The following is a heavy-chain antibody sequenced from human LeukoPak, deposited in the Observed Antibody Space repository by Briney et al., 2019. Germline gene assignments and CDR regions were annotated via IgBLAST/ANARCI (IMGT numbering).Heavy chain of an antibody. V-gene: IGHV3-23*01. Sequence: GGSLRLSCTASGFTFTNYAMTWVRQAPGKGLEWVSGISGSGDSTYYADSVRGRFTISRDNSKNTLYLQMNNMRTEDTAVYYCAREALEWSPPDIWGQGTTVTVSS. CDR1: GFTFTNYA. D-gene: IGHD3-3*01. CDR3: AREALEWSPPDI. CDR2: ISGSGDST. J-gene: IGHJ3*02.